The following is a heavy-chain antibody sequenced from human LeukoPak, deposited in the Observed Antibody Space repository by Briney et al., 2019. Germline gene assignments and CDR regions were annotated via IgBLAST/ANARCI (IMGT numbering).Heavy chain of an antibody. CDR3: AHGSMYQLDY. D-gene: IGHD2-2*01. Sequence: PGGSLRLSCAASGFSFSSHGMSWVRQAPGKGLEWVSGIICGAGGTYYAASVKGRFTISRDNAKNTLYLQMNSLRAEDTAVYYCAHGSMYQLDYWGQGTLVTVSS. J-gene: IGHJ4*02. V-gene: IGHV3-23*01. CDR2: IICGAGGT. CDR1: GFSFSSHG.